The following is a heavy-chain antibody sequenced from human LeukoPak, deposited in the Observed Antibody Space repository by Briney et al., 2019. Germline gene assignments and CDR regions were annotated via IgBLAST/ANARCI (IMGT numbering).Heavy chain of an antibody. Sequence: PGGSLRLSCAASGFTFSSYSMNWVRQAPGKGLEWVSSISSSSSYIHYADSVKGRFTISRDNAKNSLYLQMNSLRAEDTAVYYCARDGPDDIVVVPAAIRRFDYWGQGTLVTVSS. D-gene: IGHD2-2*02. CDR1: GFTFSSYS. CDR3: ARDGPDDIVVVPAAIRRFDY. J-gene: IGHJ4*02. CDR2: ISSSSSYI. V-gene: IGHV3-21*01.